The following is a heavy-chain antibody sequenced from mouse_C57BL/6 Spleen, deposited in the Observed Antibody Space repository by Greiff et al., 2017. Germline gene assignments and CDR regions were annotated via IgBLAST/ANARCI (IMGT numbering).Heavy chain of an antibody. CDR2: IYPRSGNT. V-gene: IGHV1-81*01. CDR3: ARSVLANWDGVMDY. CDR1: GYTFTSYG. Sequence: VKLQQSGAELARPGASVKLSCKASGYTFTSYGISWVKQSTGQGLEWIGEIYPRSGNTYYNEKFKGKATLTADKSSSTAYMELRSLTSEYSAVYFGARSVLANWDGVMDYWGQGTSVTVSS. J-gene: IGHJ4*01. D-gene: IGHD4-1*01.